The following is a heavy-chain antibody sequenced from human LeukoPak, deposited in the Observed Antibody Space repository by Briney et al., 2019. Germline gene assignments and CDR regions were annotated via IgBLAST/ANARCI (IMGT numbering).Heavy chain of an antibody. J-gene: IGHJ5*02. D-gene: IGHD6-19*01. Sequence: GGSLRLSCTASGFTFGDYAMSWVRQAPGKGLEWVGLIRSKAYGGTTEYAASVKDRFTISRDDSKSIAYLQMNSLKTEDTAVYYCSRADLPVAGTEGWFDPWGQGTLVTVSS. CDR3: SRADLPVAGTEGWFDP. CDR1: GFTFGDYA. CDR2: IRSKAYGGTT. V-gene: IGHV3-49*04.